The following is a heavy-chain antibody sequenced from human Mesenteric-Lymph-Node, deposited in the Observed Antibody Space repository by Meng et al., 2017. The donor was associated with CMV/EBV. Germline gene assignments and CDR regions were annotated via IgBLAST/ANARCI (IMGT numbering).Heavy chain of an antibody. Sequence: GSLRLSCAVYGGSFSDYYWSWVRQPPGKGLEWIGEINHSGSTKYNPSLKSRVTISLDTSKNQFSLKLNFVTAADTAVYYCARLYGPFDYWGQGTLVTVSS. CDR3: ARLYGPFDY. V-gene: IGHV4-34*01. CDR1: GGSFSDYY. J-gene: IGHJ4*02. CDR2: INHSGST. D-gene: IGHD2/OR15-2a*01.